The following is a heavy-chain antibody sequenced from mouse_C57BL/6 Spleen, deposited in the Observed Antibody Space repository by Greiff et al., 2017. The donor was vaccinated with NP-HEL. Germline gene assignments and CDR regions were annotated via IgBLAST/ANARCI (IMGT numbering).Heavy chain of an antibody. V-gene: IGHV1-55*01. CDR2: IYFGSGST. D-gene: IGHD4-1*01. J-gene: IGHJ3*01. CDR3: ARSELGRFAY. Sequence: VKLQQPGAELVKPGASVKMSCQASGYTFTRYWLTWVKQRPGQGLAWIGDIYFGSGSTNYNEKFKSKATLTVDTSSSTAYMQLSSVTSEDSAVYYCARSELGRFAYWGQGTLVTVSA. CDR1: GYTFTRYW.